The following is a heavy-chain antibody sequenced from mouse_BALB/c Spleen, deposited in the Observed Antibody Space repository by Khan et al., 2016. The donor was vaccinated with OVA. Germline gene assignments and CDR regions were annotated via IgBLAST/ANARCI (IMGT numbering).Heavy chain of an antibody. CDR1: GYTFTSYT. Sequence: QIQLVQSGSELARPGASLKMSCKASGYTFTSYTVHWVKQRPGQGLEWIGYINPSNSYTNYNQKFKDKATLNADKSSSTAYMQLSSLTSEDSAVYYCAREGAYYRSDGWFAFWDQGTLVTVSA. V-gene: IGHV1-4*01. CDR2: INPSNSYT. J-gene: IGHJ3*01. D-gene: IGHD2-14*01. CDR3: AREGAYYRSDGWFAF.